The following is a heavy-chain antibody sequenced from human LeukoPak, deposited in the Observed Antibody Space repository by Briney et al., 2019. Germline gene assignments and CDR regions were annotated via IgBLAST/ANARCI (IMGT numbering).Heavy chain of an antibody. V-gene: IGHV1-2*02. CDR3: ASSIAVAAPTDY. D-gene: IGHD6-19*01. CDR1: GYTFTGYY. Sequence: ASVKVSCKASGYTFTGYYMHWVRQAPGQGVEWMGWINPNSGGTNYAQKFQGRVTMTRDTSISTAYMELSRLRSDDTAVYYCASSIAVAAPTDYWGQGTLVTVSS. CDR2: INPNSGGT. J-gene: IGHJ4*02.